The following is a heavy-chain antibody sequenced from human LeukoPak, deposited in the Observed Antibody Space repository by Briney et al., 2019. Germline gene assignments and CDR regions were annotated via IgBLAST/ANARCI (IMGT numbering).Heavy chain of an antibody. CDR2: INSYGNVR. Sequence: PGGSLRLSCAASGFSLSSYWMTWVRQAPGKGLEWVANINSYGNVRYHVDSVEGRFTISRDNDKNSLYLQMNSLRAEDTAVYYCARDQDYFHGNGYYYDAFDLWGQGTLVTVSS. J-gene: IGHJ3*01. V-gene: IGHV3-7*01. CDR1: GFSLSSYW. CDR3: ARDQDYFHGNGYYYDAFDL. D-gene: IGHD3-22*01.